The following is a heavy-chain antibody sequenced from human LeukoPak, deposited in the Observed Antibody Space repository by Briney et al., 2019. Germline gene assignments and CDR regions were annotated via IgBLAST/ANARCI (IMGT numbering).Heavy chain of an antibody. CDR3: ARLSAGSHFHLDS. V-gene: IGHV5-51*01. D-gene: IGHD1-26*01. Sequence: GESLKISCKSSGYSFSNNWIGWVRQMPGKGLEWMGIIYPGDSQTRYSPSFQGQVTISADKSISTAYLQWSSLKASDIAMYYCARLSAGSHFHLDSWGQGTLVTVSS. CDR1: GYSFSNNW. CDR2: IYPGDSQT. J-gene: IGHJ4*02.